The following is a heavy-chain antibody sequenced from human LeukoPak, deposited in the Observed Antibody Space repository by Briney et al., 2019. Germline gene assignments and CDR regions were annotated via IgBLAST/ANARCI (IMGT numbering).Heavy chain of an antibody. CDR2: INPDGTTT. D-gene: IGHD6-19*01. CDR1: GFTFSTYW. Sequence: PGGSLRLSCAASGFTFSTYWMHWVRQAPGKGLVWVSRINPDGTTTSYADSVKGRFTISRDNAKDTVYLQMNSLRAEDTAVYYCARVSIGWYSFDCWGQGTLVTVSS. J-gene: IGHJ4*02. V-gene: IGHV3-74*01. CDR3: ARVSIGWYSFDC.